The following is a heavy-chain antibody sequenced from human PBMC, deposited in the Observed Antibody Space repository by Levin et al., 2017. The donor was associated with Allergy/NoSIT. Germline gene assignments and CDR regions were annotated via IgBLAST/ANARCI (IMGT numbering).Heavy chain of an antibody. CDR2: IIPIFGTA. V-gene: IGHV1-69*06. Sequence: KISCQASGGTFSSYAISWVRQAPGQGLEWMGGIIPIFGTANYAQKFQGRVPITADKSTSTAYMELSSLRSEDTAVYYGAGGSDSTVLRFLEWYNWGQGTLVTVSS. J-gene: IGHJ4*02. CDR3: AGGSDSTVLRFLEWYN. D-gene: IGHD3-3*01. CDR1: GGTFSSYA.